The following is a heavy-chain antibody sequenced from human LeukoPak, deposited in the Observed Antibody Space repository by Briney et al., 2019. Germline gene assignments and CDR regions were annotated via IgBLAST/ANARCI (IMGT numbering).Heavy chain of an antibody. CDR1: GYTFTGYY. CDR3: ASVADQYCSSTSCYAHWYFDL. CDR2: INPNSGGT. V-gene: IGHV1-2*02. D-gene: IGHD2-2*01. J-gene: IGHJ2*01. Sequence: ASVKVSCKASGYTFTGYYMRWVRQAPGQGLEWMGWINPNSGGTNYAQKFQGRVTMTRDTSISTAYMELSRLRSDDTAVYYCASVADQYCSSTSCYAHWYFDLWGRGTLVTVSA.